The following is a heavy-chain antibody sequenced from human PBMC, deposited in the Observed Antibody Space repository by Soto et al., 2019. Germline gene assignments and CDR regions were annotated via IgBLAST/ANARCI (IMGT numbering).Heavy chain of an antibody. V-gene: IGHV1-69*13. CDR1: GGTFSSYA. J-gene: IGHJ4*02. CDR3: ASNYCSGGSCYYWSLIGAPDY. D-gene: IGHD2-15*01. Sequence: ASVKVSCKASGGTFSSYAISWVRQAPGQGLEWMGGIIPIFGTANYAQKFQGRVTITADESTSTAYMGLSSLRSEDTAVYYCASNYCSGGSCYYWSLIGAPDYWGQGTLVTVSS. CDR2: IIPIFGTA.